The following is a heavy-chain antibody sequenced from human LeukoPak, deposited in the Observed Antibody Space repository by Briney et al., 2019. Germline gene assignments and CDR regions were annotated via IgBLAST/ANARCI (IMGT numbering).Heavy chain of an antibody. CDR3: AGGYSGYDQIDY. J-gene: IGHJ4*02. Sequence: GESLQISCKGSGYRFTTYSIGWVRQMPGKGLEWMGIIYPDDSDARYSPSFQGQVTILVDKSISTAYLQWSSLRASDTAMYYCAGGYSGYDQIDYWGQGTLVTVSS. D-gene: IGHD5-12*01. V-gene: IGHV5-51*01. CDR1: GYRFTTYS. CDR2: IYPDDSDA.